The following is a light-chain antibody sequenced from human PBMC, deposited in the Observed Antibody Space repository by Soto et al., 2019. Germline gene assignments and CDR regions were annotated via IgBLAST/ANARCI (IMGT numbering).Light chain of an antibody. Sequence: QSALTQPASVSGSPGQSITISCTGTSSDVGGYNYVSWYQQHPGKAPKLMIYEVSNRPSGVSNRFSGSKSGNTASLTISGLQAEDEADYYCALWDDRFNGPTAFATGTKVTVL. CDR1: SSDVGGYNY. V-gene: IGLV2-14*01. CDR3: ALWDDRFNGPTA. CDR2: EVS. J-gene: IGLJ1*01.